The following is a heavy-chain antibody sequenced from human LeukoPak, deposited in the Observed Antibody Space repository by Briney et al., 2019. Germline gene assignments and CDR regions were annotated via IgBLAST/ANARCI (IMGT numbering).Heavy chain of an antibody. J-gene: IGHJ5*02. CDR2: IYPGDSDT. CDR3: ARHPSCRGGSCYYWFDP. CDR1: GYSFTSYW. V-gene: IGHV5-51*01. Sequence: GESLKISCKGSGYSFTSYWIGWVRQMPGKGLEWMGIIYPGDSDTSYSPSFQGQVTISADKSISTAYLQWSSLKASDTAMYYCARHPSCRGGSCYYWFDPWGQGTLVTVSS. D-gene: IGHD2-15*01.